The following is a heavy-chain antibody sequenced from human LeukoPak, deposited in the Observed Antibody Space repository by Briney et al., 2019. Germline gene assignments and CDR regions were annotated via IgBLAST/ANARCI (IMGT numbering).Heavy chain of an antibody. CDR2: ISGSGGST. Sequence: GGSLRLSCAASGFTFSSYAMSWVRQAPGKGLEWVSAISGSGGSTYYADSVKGRFTISRDNSKNTLYLQMNSLRAEDTAVYYCAKDRSGDYGNNWFDPWGQGTLVTVSS. CDR1: GFTFSSYA. V-gene: IGHV3-23*01. D-gene: IGHD4-17*01. J-gene: IGHJ5*02. CDR3: AKDRSGDYGNNWFDP.